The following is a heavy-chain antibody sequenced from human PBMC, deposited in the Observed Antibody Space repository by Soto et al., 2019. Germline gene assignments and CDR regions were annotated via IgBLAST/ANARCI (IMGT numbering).Heavy chain of an antibody. D-gene: IGHD2-2*01. Sequence: LSLSCAASRFTFSTYEMNWVRQAPGKGLEWVSYISSSGNSVYYADSVKGRFTISRDNTRNSLYLQMNSLRDEDTALYYCVRYCSTTLCNGVATRTFDYWGQGTLVTVSS. V-gene: IGHV3-48*03. CDR3: VRYCSTTLCNGVATRTFDY. J-gene: IGHJ4*02. CDR2: ISSSGNSV. CDR1: RFTFSTYE.